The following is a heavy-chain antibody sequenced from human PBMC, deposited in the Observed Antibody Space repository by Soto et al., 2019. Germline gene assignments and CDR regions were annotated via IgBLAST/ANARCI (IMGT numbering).Heavy chain of an antibody. Sequence: SGPTLVNPTQTLTLTCTFSGFSLSTSGVGVGWIRQPPGKALEWLALIYWDDDKRYSPSLKSRLTITKDPSKNQVVLTMTTMAPVATATYYCAPISRVVPAAPRLYYFDYWGQGTLVTVSS. D-gene: IGHD2-2*01. CDR3: APISRVVPAAPRLYYFDY. CDR2: IYWDDDK. V-gene: IGHV2-5*02. J-gene: IGHJ4*02. CDR1: GFSLSTSGVG.